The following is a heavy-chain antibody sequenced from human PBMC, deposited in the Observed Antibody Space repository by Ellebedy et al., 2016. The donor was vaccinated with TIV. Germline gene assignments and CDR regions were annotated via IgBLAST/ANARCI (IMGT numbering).Heavy chain of an antibody. Sequence: MPSETLSLTCTVSGGSISSYYWSWIRQPPGKGLEWIGYIPYSWSTKYNSSLKSRVTISLDTSKNQFSLKLSSVTAADAAVYYCARGPNIWYFDLWGRGTLVTVSS. J-gene: IGHJ2*01. CDR1: GGSISSYY. CDR3: ARGPNIWYFDL. V-gene: IGHV4-59*01. CDR2: IPYSWST.